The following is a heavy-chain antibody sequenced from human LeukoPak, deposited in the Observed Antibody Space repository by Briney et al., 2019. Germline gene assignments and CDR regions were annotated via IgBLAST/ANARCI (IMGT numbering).Heavy chain of an antibody. J-gene: IGHJ5*02. CDR1: GGSISSSSYY. V-gene: IGHV4-39*07. CDR2: IYYSGST. CDR3: ARGGDNWFDP. Sequence: PSETLSLTCTVSGGSISSSSYYWGWIRQPPGKGLEWIGSIYYSGSTNYNPSLKSRVTISVDTSKNQFSLKLSSVTAADTAVYYCARGGDNWFDPWGQGTLVTVSS.